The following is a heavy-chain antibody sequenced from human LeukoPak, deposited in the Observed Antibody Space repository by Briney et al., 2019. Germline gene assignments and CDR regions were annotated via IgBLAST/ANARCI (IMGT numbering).Heavy chain of an antibody. Sequence: GGSLRLSCAASGFAFSYYWMSWVRQAPGKGLEWVANIKQDGSEKYYVDSVKGRFTISRDNAKNSLYLQMNSLRAEDTAVYYCARGPYYYDSSGYYYPLPFDYWGQGTLVTVSS. CDR2: IKQDGSEK. CDR3: ARGPYYYDSSGYYYPLPFDY. CDR1: GFAFSYYW. V-gene: IGHV3-7*01. D-gene: IGHD3-22*01. J-gene: IGHJ4*02.